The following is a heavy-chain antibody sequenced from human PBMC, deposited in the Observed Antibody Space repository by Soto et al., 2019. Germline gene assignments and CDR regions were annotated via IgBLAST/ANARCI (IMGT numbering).Heavy chain of an antibody. Sequence: SLRLSCAASGFTFSDYYMSWIRQAPGKGLEWVSYISTSTSTIYYADSVKGRFTISRDNAKNSLYLQMNSLRAEDTAVYYCARDRGQWHLWYPIDYRGPATLVTVSS. J-gene: IGHJ4*02. CDR1: GFTFSDYY. D-gene: IGHD6-13*01. V-gene: IGHV3-11*01. CDR2: ISTSTSTI. CDR3: ARDRGQWHLWYPIDY.